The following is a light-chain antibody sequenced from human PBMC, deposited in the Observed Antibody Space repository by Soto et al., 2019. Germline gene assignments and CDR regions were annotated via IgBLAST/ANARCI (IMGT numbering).Light chain of an antibody. CDR2: RNN. Sequence: QSVLTQSPSASGTPGQRVTISCSGSRSNIGRNFAYWYQHVPGTAPRLLIQRNNERPSGVPDRFSGSKSGTSVSLAISGLRSDDEATYYCVAWDDTLDAQVFGGRTQLTV. V-gene: IGLV1-47*01. CDR3: VAWDDTLDAQV. J-gene: IGLJ3*02. CDR1: RSNIGRNF.